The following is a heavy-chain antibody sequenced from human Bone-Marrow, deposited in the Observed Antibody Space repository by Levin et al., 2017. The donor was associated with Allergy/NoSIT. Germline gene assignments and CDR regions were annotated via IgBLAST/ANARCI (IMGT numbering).Heavy chain of an antibody. CDR1: GFTFSSHA. D-gene: IGHD1-14*01. J-gene: IGHJ6*03. CDR2: IDAAGYRT. Sequence: GASVKVSCAASGFTFSSHAMTWVRQAPGKGLEWVSTIDAAGYRTWYADSVRGRFTISRDNSKNTLFLQMNSLRAEDTAIFYCARDGHDTNHCFHMDVWGTGTTVTVS. CDR3: ARDGHDTNHCFHMDV. V-gene: IGHV3-23*01.